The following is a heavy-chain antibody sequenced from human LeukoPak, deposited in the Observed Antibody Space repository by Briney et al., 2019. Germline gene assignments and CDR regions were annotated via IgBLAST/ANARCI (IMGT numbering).Heavy chain of an antibody. D-gene: IGHD2-15*01. J-gene: IGHJ3*02. V-gene: IGHV1-8*01. CDR3: ATDLGGSDAFDI. CDR1: GYTFTSYD. CDR2: MNPNSGNT. Sequence: ASVKVSCKASGYTFTSYDINWVRQATGQGLEWMGWMNPNSGNTGYAQKFQGRVTMTEDTSTDTAYMELSSLRSEDTAVYYCATDLGGSDAFDIWGQGTMVTVSS.